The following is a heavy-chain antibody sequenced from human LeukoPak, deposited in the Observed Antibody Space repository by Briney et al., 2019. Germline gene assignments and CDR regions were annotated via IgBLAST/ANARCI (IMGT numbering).Heavy chain of an antibody. Sequence: SETLSLTCAVYGGSFSGYYWSWIRQPPGKGLEWIGEINHSGSTNYNPSLKSRVTISVDTSKNQFSLKLSSVTAADTAVYYCARGPPVTMVQGVIMSWFDPWGQGTLVTVSS. V-gene: IGHV4-34*01. CDR2: INHSGST. CDR3: ARGPPVTMVQGVIMSWFDP. CDR1: GGSFSGYY. D-gene: IGHD3-10*01. J-gene: IGHJ5*02.